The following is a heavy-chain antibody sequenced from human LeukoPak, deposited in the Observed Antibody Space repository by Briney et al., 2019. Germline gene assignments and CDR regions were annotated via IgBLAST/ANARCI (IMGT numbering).Heavy chain of an antibody. Sequence: GASLRLSCAASGFTFSSYWMSWVRQAPGKGLEWVANIKQDGSEKYYVDSVKGRFTISRDNAKNSLYLQMNSLRAEDTAVYYCASIAVAYYFDYWGQGTLVTVSS. CDR1: GFTFSSYW. J-gene: IGHJ4*02. D-gene: IGHD6-19*01. CDR3: ASIAVAYYFDY. V-gene: IGHV3-7*01. CDR2: IKQDGSEK.